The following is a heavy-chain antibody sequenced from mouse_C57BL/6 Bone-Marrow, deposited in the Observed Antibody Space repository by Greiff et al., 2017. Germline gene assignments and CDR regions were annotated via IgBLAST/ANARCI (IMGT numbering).Heavy chain of an antibody. Sequence: VQLQQSGPGLVKPSQSLSLTCSVTGYSITSGYYWNWIRQFPGNKLEWMGYISYDGSNNYNPSLKNRISITRDTSKNQFFLKLNSVTTEDTATYYCADYGGYAMDYWGQGTSVTVSS. CDR1: GYSITSGYY. J-gene: IGHJ4*01. D-gene: IGHD1-1*01. V-gene: IGHV3-6*01. CDR3: ADYGGYAMDY. CDR2: ISYDGSN.